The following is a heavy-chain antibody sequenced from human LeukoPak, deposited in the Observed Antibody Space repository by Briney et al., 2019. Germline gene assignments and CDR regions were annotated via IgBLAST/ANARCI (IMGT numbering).Heavy chain of an antibody. V-gene: IGHV4-39*01. CDR3: ARHPSYWYFDL. CDR2: IYYSGST. CDR1: GGSISSSSYY. J-gene: IGHJ2*01. Sequence: SETLSLTCTVSGGSISSSSYYWVWIRQPPGKGLEWIGSIYYSGSTYYNPSLKSRVTISVDTSKNQFSLKLSSVTAADTAVYYCARHPSYWYFDLWGRGTLVTVSS.